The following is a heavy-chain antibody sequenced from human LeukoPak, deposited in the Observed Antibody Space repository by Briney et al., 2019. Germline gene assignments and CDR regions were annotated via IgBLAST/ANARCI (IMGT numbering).Heavy chain of an antibody. J-gene: IGHJ5*02. Sequence: SETLSLTCAVYGTSFSGYYWSWIRQPPGKGLEWIGDINHRGSTNYNPSLRSRVTISVDTSKNQFSLKLSSVTAADTAVYYCARDSSSYNWFDPWGQGTLVTVSS. V-gene: IGHV4-34*01. D-gene: IGHD6-13*01. CDR1: GTSFSGYY. CDR2: INHRGST. CDR3: ARDSSSYNWFDP.